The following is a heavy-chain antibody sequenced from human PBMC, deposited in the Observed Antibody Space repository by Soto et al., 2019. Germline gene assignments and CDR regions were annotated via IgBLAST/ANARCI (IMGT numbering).Heavy chain of an antibody. CDR2: IYPGDSDT. CDR3: ASSPRGYCSCTSCRELGNYYGMDV. J-gene: IGHJ6*02. Sequence: PGESLKISCKGSGYSFTSYWIGWVRQMPGKGLEWMGIIYPGDSDTRYSPSFQGQVTISADKSISTAYLQWSSLKASDTAMYYCASSPRGYCSCTSCRELGNYYGMDVWGQGTTITVSS. CDR1: GYSFTSYW. V-gene: IGHV5-51*01. D-gene: IGHD2-2*01.